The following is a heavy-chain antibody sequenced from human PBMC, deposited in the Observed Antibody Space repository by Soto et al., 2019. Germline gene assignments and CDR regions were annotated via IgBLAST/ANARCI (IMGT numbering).Heavy chain of an antibody. V-gene: IGHV4-31*03. CDR1: GGSISSGGYY. CDR3: ARGVYDYYDSSGYRVFDAFDI. D-gene: IGHD3-22*01. CDR2: IYYSGST. J-gene: IGHJ3*02. Sequence: SETLSLTCTVSGGSISSGGYYWSWIRQHPGKGLEWIGYIYYSGSTYYNPSLKSRVTISVDTSNNQFSLKLSSVTAADTAVYYCARGVYDYYDSSGYRVFDAFDIWGQGTMVTVSS.